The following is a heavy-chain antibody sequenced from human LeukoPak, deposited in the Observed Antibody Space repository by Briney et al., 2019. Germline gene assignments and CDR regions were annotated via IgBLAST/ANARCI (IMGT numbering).Heavy chain of an antibody. CDR1: GFTFFSYD. J-gene: IGHJ4*02. D-gene: IGHD6-19*01. CDR3: ARVWSSGAKVDY. CDR2: ISSSATTK. Sequence: PGGSLRLSCAASGFTFFSYDMYWVRQAPGKGLEWVSYISSSATTKYYADSVKGRFTISRDNSKNTLYLQMNSLRAEDTAVYYCARVWSSGAKVDYWGQGTLVTVSS. V-gene: IGHV3-48*01.